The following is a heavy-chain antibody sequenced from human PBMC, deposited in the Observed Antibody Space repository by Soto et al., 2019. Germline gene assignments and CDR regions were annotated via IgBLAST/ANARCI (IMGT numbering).Heavy chain of an antibody. CDR2: IYYIGIT. Sequence: PSETLSLTCTVSGGSISSYYWSWSRERPGKGLEWIGYIYYIGITKYNPSLKSRVTMSVDTSKNQFSLKLSSVTAADTAVYYCARDYTAMGISDYWGQGTLVTVSS. CDR1: GGSISSYY. J-gene: IGHJ4*02. D-gene: IGHD5-18*01. CDR3: ARDYTAMGISDY. V-gene: IGHV4-59*12.